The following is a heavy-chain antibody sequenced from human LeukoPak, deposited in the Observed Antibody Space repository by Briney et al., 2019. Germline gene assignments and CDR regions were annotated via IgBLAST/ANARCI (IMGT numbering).Heavy chain of an antibody. CDR1: GGSISSSSYY. J-gene: IGHJ6*03. CDR2: IYYSGST. Sequence: PSETLSLTCTVSGGSISSSSYYWGWIRQPPGKGLEWIGSIYYSGSTYYNPSLKSRVTISVDTSKNQFSLKVSSVTAADTAVYYCARQEVAGTGRYYYYYMDVWGKGTTVTISS. D-gene: IGHD6-19*01. V-gene: IGHV4-39*01. CDR3: ARQEVAGTGRYYYYYMDV.